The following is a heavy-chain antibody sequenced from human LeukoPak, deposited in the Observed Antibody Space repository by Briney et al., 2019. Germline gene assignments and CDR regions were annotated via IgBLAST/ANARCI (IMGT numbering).Heavy chain of an antibody. V-gene: IGHV3-74*01. Sequence: TGGSLRLSCAASGFTFSNYWMHWARQAPGKGLVWVSRINSDGSTTSYADSVKGRFTISRDNAKNTLYLQMNSLRAEDTAMYSCASGGRYNSGWYGYYFDYWGQGTLVTVSS. D-gene: IGHD6-19*01. CDR2: INSDGSTT. J-gene: IGHJ4*02. CDR1: GFTFSNYW. CDR3: ASGGRYNSGWYGYYFDY.